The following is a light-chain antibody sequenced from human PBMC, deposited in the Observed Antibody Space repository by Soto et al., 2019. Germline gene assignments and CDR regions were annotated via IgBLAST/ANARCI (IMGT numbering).Light chain of an antibody. J-gene: IGKJ1*01. V-gene: IGKV1-5*01. CDR3: QQYNSYPWT. CDR2: HAY. CDR1: QTISSW. Sequence: DIQMTQSPSTLSVSVGDRFTITCRASQTISSWLAWYQQKPGKAPKLLIYHAYSLESGVPSRFSGSESGTEFTLTINSLQPDDFATYYCQQYNSYPWTFGQGTKVDIK.